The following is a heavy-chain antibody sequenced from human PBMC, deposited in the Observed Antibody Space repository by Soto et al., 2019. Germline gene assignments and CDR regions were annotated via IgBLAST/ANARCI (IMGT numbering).Heavy chain of an antibody. V-gene: IGHV1-3*01. CDR2: INAGNGNT. D-gene: IGHD6-19*01. CDR1: GYTFTSYA. J-gene: IGHJ4*02. CDR3: ARDLGGWPDY. Sequence: ASVKVSCKASGYTFTSYAIHWVRQAPGQRLEWMGWINAGNGNTKYSQKFQDRVTITRDTSASTAYMELSSLRSEDTAVYYCARDLGGWPDYWGQGTLVTAPQ.